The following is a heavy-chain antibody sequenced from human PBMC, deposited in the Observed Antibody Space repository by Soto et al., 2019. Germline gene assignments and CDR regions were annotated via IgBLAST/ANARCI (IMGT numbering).Heavy chain of an antibody. V-gene: IGHV4-39*01. Sequence: QLQLQESGPGLVKPSETLSLTCTVSGGSISSSSYYWGWIRQPPGKGLEWIGSIYYSGSTYYNPSLKSRVTISVATSKNQFSLKLSSVTAADTAVYYCARRIAVAGTGGFDPWGQGTLVTVSS. CDR1: GGSISSSSYY. J-gene: IGHJ5*02. D-gene: IGHD6-19*01. CDR2: IYYSGST. CDR3: ARRIAVAGTGGFDP.